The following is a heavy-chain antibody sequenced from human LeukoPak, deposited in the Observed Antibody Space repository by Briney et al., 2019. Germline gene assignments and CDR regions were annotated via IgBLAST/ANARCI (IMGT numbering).Heavy chain of an antibody. Sequence: GGSLRLSCAASGFTFGSYAMSWVRQAPGKGLEWVSAISGSGGSTYYADSVKGRFTISRDNSQNTLYLQMNSLRAEDTAVYYCANSYDILTGYYYYYGMDVWGQGTTVTVSS. V-gene: IGHV3-23*01. J-gene: IGHJ6*02. CDR2: ISGSGGST. CDR3: ANSYDILTGYYYYYGMDV. CDR1: GFTFGSYA. D-gene: IGHD3-9*01.